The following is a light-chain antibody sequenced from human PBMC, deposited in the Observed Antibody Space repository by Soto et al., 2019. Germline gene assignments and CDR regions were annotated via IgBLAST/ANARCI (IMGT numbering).Light chain of an antibody. V-gene: IGKV3-15*01. CDR2: DTS. Sequence: DIELTQSPASLSASLWDSVTLSCRASQGIGTDLTWYQHKPGQAPRLLIYDTSAWPTGVPSRFSGSRSGTEFTLTINSLQSEDFAIYSCQQSYRCTLTFGQGTKVDIK. CDR1: QGIGTD. J-gene: IGKJ1*01. CDR3: QQSYRCTLT.